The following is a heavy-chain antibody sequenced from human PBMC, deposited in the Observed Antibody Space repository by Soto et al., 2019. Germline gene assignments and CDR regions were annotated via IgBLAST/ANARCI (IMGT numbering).Heavy chain of an antibody. J-gene: IGHJ4*02. CDR3: ARVLGVFAY. V-gene: IGHV3-7*05. CDR2: IKQDGSEK. D-gene: IGHD3-3*02. Sequence: GGSLRLSCAAAGLTFSSYLMSWVRQAPGKGLEWVAHIKQDGSEKYYVDSVKGRFTISRDNAKNSQSLQMNSLRAEDTAVYYCARVLGVFAYWGQGALVTVSS. CDR1: GLTFSSYL.